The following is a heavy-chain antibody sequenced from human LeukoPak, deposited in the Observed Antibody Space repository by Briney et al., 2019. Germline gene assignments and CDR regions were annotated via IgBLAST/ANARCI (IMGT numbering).Heavy chain of an antibody. CDR3: ARQSYFDY. J-gene: IGHJ4*02. CDR1: GGSISSSSYY. CDR2: IYYSGST. Sequence: PSETLSLTCTVSGGSISSSSYYWGWIRQPPGKGLEWIGSIYYSGSTYYNPSLKSRVTISVDTSKNQFSLKLSSVTAADTAVYYCARQSYFDYWGQGTLVTVSS. V-gene: IGHV4-39*01.